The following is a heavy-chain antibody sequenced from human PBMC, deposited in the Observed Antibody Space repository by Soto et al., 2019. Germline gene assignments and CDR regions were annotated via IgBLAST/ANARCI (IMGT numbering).Heavy chain of an antibody. Sequence: PSEILSLTCTVSGGSISSGNYYWSWIRQPPGKGLEWIGYIYNSGSTYYNPSLKSRVTISADTSKNQFSLKLSSVTAADTAVYYCAREGPKVEMATRGGPDAFDIWGQGTMVTVSS. V-gene: IGHV4-30-4*01. D-gene: IGHD5-12*01. CDR3: AREGPKVEMATRGGPDAFDI. J-gene: IGHJ3*02. CDR2: IYNSGST. CDR1: GGSISSGNYY.